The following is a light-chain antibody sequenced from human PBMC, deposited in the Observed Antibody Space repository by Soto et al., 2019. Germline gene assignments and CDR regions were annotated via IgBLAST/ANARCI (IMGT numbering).Light chain of an antibody. CDR1: QSVSSF. CDR2: DAS. J-gene: IGKJ4*01. Sequence: EIVLTQSPATLSLSPGDRATLSCRASQSVSSFLAWYQQKPGQTPRLLLYDASNRATGIPVRFSGSGSGTDFTLTISSLEPEDFAVYYCQQRTNWPPALSFGGGTKVEI. V-gene: IGKV3-11*01. CDR3: QQRTNWPPALS.